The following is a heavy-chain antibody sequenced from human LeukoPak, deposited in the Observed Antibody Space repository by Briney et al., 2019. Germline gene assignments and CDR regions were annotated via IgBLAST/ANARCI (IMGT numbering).Heavy chain of an antibody. CDR1: GFTFSSYA. D-gene: IGHD1-26*01. V-gene: IGHV3-64D*06. CDR2: ISSNVVST. J-gene: IGHJ5*02. Sequence: GGSLRLSCSASGFTFSSYAMYWVRQALGKGLEYVSAISSNVVSTYYADSVKGRFTISRDNSKNTLYLQMTSLRDEDTAVYYCVKKAVGGAKGWFDPWGQGTLVTVSS. CDR3: VKKAVGGAKGWFDP.